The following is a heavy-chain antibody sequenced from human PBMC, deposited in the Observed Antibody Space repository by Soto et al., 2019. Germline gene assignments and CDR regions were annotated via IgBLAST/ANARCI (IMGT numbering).Heavy chain of an antibody. D-gene: IGHD2-2*01. Sequence: EVQLVESGGGLVKPGGSLRLSCAASGFTFSSYSMNWVRQAPGKGLEWVSSISSSSSYIYYADSVKGRFTISRDNAKKSLYLQMNSLRAEDTAGYFCARDSVGYCSSTRWWDYYYYYSMGGWGQGTTVTVSS. CDR3: ARDSVGYCSSTRWWDYYYYYSMGG. CDR2: ISSSSSYI. CDR1: GFTFSSYS. J-gene: IGHJ6*02. V-gene: IGHV3-21*01.